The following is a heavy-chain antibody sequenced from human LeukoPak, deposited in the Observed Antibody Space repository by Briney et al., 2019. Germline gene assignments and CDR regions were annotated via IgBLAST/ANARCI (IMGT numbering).Heavy chain of an antibody. CDR2: ISAYNGNT. CDR3: ARETYYYGSGSYYNFDY. Sequence: ASVTVSFTASGYTFTSYGISWVRQAPGQGLEWMGWISAYNGNTNYAQKLQGRVTMTTDTSTSTAYMELRSLRSDDTAVYYCARETYYYGSGSYYNFDYWGQGTLVTVSS. V-gene: IGHV1-18*01. J-gene: IGHJ4*02. D-gene: IGHD3-10*01. CDR1: GYTFTSYG.